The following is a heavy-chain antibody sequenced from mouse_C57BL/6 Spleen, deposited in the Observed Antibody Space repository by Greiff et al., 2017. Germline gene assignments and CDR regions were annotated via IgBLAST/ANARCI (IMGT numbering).Heavy chain of an antibody. CDR1: GYTFTDYY. V-gene: IGHV1-22*01. J-gene: IGHJ1*03. Sequence: VQLQQSGAELVKPGASVKMSCKASGYTFTDYYMHWVQQSPGKGLEWIGIINPNNGGTSYNQKFKGKATLTVNKSSSTAYMGLRSLTSENSAVYDCAIPFCGNDWYGDVWGKGTTVTVSS. CDR2: INPNNGGT. CDR3: AIPFCGNDWYGDV.